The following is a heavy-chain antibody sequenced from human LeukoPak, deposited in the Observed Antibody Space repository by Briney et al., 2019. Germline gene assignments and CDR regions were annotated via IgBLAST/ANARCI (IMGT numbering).Heavy chain of an antibody. D-gene: IGHD3-9*01. CDR3: AAPPLLTGYPYGI. CDR2: IIPIFGTA. Sequence: SVKVSCKASGGTFSSYAISWVRQAPGQGLEWMGGIIPIFGTANYAQKFQGRVTITADESTSTAYMELSSLRSEDTAVYYCAAPPLLTGYPYGIWGQGTMDTVSS. J-gene: IGHJ3*02. CDR1: GGTFSSYA. V-gene: IGHV1-69*13.